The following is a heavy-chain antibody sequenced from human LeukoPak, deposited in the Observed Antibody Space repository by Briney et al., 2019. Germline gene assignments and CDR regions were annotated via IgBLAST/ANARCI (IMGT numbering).Heavy chain of an antibody. V-gene: IGHV3-30*02. CDR1: GFTFSSYG. Sequence: GGSLRLSCAASGFTFSSYGMHWVRQAPGKGLEWVAFIRYDGSNKYYADSVKGRFTISRDNSKNTLYLQMNSLRAEDTAVYYCAKDWLGGSGSWYHYFDYWGQGTLVTVSS. D-gene: IGHD6-13*01. CDR2: IRYDGSNK. CDR3: AKDWLGGSGSWYHYFDY. J-gene: IGHJ4*02.